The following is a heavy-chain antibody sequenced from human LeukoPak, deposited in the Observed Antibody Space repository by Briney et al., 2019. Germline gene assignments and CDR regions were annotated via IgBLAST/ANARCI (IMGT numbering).Heavy chain of an antibody. V-gene: IGHV1-46*01. D-gene: IGHD6-13*01. CDR3: ARAIPAGGAQYIQH. Sequence: ASVKVSCTASGYTFSSYYIHWVRQAPGQGLEWMGIFYASDGTSRYAQKFQGRATMTRDTATSTVYMELSSLISEDTAVYYGARAIPAGGAQYIQHWGQGTLVTVSS. CDR1: GYTFSSYY. J-gene: IGHJ1*01. CDR2: FYASDGTS.